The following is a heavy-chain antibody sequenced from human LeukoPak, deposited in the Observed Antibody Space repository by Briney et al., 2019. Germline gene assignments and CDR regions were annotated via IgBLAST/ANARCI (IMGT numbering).Heavy chain of an antibody. D-gene: IGHD3-10*01. V-gene: IGHV3-48*04. J-gene: IGHJ4*02. Sequence: PGGALRLSCAASGFTFSSYSMNWVRQAPGKGLEWVSYISSSSSTIYYADSVKGRFTISRGNAKNSLYLQMNSLRAEDTAVYYCATGENMVRGNYFDYWGQGTLVTVSS. CDR2: ISSSSSTI. CDR1: GFTFSSYS. CDR3: ATGENMVRGNYFDY.